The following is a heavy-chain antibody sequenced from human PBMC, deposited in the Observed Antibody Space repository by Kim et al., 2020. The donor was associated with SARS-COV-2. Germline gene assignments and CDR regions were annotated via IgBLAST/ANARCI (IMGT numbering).Heavy chain of an antibody. J-gene: IGHJ6*02. CDR2: IYPGDSDT. V-gene: IGHV5-51*01. Sequence: GESLKISCKGSGYSFTSYWIGWVRQMPGKGLEWMGIIYPGDSDTRYSPPFQGQVTISADKSISTAYLQWSSLKASDTAMYYCARHRPLSYYYDSSGYSPYYYYGMDVWGQGTTVTVSS. CDR1: GYSFTSYW. D-gene: IGHD3-22*01. CDR3: ARHRPLSYYYDSSGYSPYYYYGMDV.